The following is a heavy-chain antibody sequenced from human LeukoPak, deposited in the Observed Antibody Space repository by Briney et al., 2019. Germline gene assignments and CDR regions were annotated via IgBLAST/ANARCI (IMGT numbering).Heavy chain of an antibody. CDR2: LYPGDSDT. V-gene: IGHV5-51*01. J-gene: IGHJ4*02. CDR3: ARHSSTGIDY. D-gene: IGHD2-2*01. CDR1: GFSFTGYW. Sequence: GESLKISCQASGFSFTGYWIGWVRQMPGKGLEWMGILYPGDSDTRYSPSFQGQVTMSADESISTAYLQWATLKASDSAMYYCARHSSTGIDYWGQGTQVTVSS.